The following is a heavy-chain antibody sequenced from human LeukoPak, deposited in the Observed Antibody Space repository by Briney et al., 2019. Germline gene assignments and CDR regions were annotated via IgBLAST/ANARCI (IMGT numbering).Heavy chain of an antibody. J-gene: IGHJ3*02. CDR1: GGTFSSYA. Sequence: EASVKVSCKASGGTFSSYAISWVRQAPGQGLEWTGRIIPILGIANYAQKFQGRVTITADKSTSTAYMELSSLRSEDTAVYYCARADPYYGGNSEVSGAFDIWGQGTMVTVSS. CDR2: IIPILGIA. D-gene: IGHD4-23*01. V-gene: IGHV1-69*04. CDR3: ARADPYYGGNSEVSGAFDI.